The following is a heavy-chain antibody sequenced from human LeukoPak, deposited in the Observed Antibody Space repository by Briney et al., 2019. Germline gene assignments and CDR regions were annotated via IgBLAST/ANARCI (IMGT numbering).Heavy chain of an antibody. CDR3: ARSLKIIAAAGTWFFDY. Sequence: SGTLSLTCAVSGGSISSSNWWSWVRQPPGKGLEWIGEIYHSGSTNYNPSLKSRVTMSVDKSKNQFSLKLSSVTAADTAVYYCARSLKIIAAAGTWFFDYWGQGTLVTVSS. D-gene: IGHD6-13*01. CDR1: GGSISSSNW. J-gene: IGHJ4*02. V-gene: IGHV4-4*02. CDR2: IYHSGST.